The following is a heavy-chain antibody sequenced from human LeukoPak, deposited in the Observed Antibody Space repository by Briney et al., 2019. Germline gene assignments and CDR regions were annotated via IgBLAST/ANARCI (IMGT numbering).Heavy chain of an antibody. D-gene: IGHD2-2*01. V-gene: IGHV3-48*03. Sequence: GGSLRLSCAAPGFSFSSYEMSWVRQAPGKGLEWVSYISSSGSTIYYADSVKGRFIISRENARNSLYLQMNTLRAEDTAVYYCAGSCSTTNCYPYYCHGMDVWGQGTTVTVSS. CDR1: GFSFSSYE. CDR2: ISSSGSTI. J-gene: IGHJ6*02. CDR3: AGSCSTTNCYPYYCHGMDV.